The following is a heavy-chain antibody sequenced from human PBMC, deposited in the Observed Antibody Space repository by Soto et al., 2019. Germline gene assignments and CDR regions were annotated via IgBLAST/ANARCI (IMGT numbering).Heavy chain of an antibody. V-gene: IGHV4-31*03. Sequence: QVQLQESGPGLVKPSQTLSLTCTVSGGSITSSGYYWSCIRQHPGEGLEWIGFTSNSGSTSYNPSLKSRVTISVDTSSNQFSLNLKFVTAADTAVYYCARGGGSTKVDYWGQGTLVPVSP. CDR1: GGSITSSGYY. D-gene: IGHD2-2*01. CDR2: TSNSGST. CDR3: ARGGGSTKVDY. J-gene: IGHJ4*02.